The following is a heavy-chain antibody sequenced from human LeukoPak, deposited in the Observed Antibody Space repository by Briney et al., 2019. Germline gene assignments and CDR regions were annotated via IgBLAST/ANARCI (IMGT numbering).Heavy chain of an antibody. D-gene: IGHD2-2*01. CDR2: INPHSGGT. Sequence: ASVKVSCKASGYTFTGYYIHWVRQAPGQGLEWMGWINPHSGGTNYAQRFQGRVTMTRDTSITTAYMELSSLRSDDTGVYYCARDVGEYCSSTNCYASHYWGQGTLVTVSS. J-gene: IGHJ4*02. CDR3: ARDVGEYCSSTNCYASHY. CDR1: GYTFTGYY. V-gene: IGHV1-2*02.